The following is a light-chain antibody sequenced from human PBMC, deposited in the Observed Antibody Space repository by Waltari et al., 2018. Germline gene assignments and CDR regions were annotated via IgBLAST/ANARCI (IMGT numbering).Light chain of an antibody. Sequence: DIQMTQSPSTLSASVGDRVTITCRASQRVNTWLAWYQQKPGKAPNLLLHDASSLESGVPSRFSGSGSGTEFTLTISSLQPDDSASYYCQQYNSHWTIGQGT. V-gene: IGKV1-5*01. CDR1: QRVNTW. CDR3: QQYNSHWT. J-gene: IGKJ1*01. CDR2: DAS.